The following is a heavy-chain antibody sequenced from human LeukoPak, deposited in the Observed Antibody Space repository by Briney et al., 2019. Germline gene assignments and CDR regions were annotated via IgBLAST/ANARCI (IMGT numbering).Heavy chain of an antibody. Sequence: SETLSLTCAVYGGSFSGYFWSWIRQSPGKGLEWIGEISHSGDTNYNPSLKSRVTISVDTSKNQFSLNLNSVTAADTAVYYCARARITMVRGVTDDYWGQGTLVTVSS. J-gene: IGHJ4*02. V-gene: IGHV4-34*01. CDR2: ISHSGDT. CDR1: GGSFSGYF. D-gene: IGHD3-10*01. CDR3: ARARITMVRGVTDDY.